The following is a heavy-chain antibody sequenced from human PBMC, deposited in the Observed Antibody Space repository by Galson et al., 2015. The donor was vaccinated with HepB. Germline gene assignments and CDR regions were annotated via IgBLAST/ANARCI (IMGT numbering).Heavy chain of an antibody. J-gene: IGHJ4*02. V-gene: IGHV3-23*01. CDR1: GFTFNYHA. D-gene: IGHD3-22*01. CDR3: AKDYLPYYDRWGSYSDLYYFDY. CDR2: ISGSGGST. Sequence: SRRLSCAASGFTFNYHAMNWVRQAPGKGLEWVASISGSGGSTYYADSVKGRFTVSRDNSLDTVDLQMDSLRVDDTAVYYCAKDYLPYYDRWGSYSDLYYFDYWGQGTLVTVSS.